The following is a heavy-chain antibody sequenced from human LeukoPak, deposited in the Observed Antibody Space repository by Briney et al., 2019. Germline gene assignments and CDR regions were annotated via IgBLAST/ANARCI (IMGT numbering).Heavy chain of an antibody. CDR3: ARRVDATRWFDP. CDR2: INGDATST. Sequence: GGSLRLFCSASGFTFSNYFMHWVRQAPGEGLVWVSRINGDATSTIYADSVKGRFTIFRDNAKNTLYLQMDSLRVEDTAVYYCARRVDATRWFDPWGQGTLVTVSS. V-gene: IGHV3-74*01. J-gene: IGHJ5*02. D-gene: IGHD2-15*01. CDR1: GFTFSNYF.